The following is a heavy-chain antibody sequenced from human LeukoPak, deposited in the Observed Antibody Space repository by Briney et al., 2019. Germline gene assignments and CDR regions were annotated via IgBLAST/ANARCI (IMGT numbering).Heavy chain of an antibody. CDR3: ARSQDVDVVTTHRPFDI. V-gene: IGHV4-4*02. CDR1: GGSISSTNW. J-gene: IGHJ3*02. Sequence: SETLSLTCAVSGGSISSTNWWDWVRPPPGKGLEWIGEIYHSGSTNYNPSLKSRVTISVDKSKNQFSLNLSSVTAADTALYYCARSQDVDVVTTHRPFDIWGQGTVVTVSS. D-gene: IGHD5-12*01. CDR2: IYHSGST.